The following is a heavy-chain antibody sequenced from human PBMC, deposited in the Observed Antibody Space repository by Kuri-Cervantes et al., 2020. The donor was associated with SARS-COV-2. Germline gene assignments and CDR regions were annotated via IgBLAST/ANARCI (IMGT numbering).Heavy chain of an antibody. V-gene: IGHV3-66*02. CDR2: INSGGST. D-gene: IGHD4-11*01. CDR1: GFAVNSFY. Sequence: GGSLRLSCAASGFAVNSFYMSWVRQAPGKGLEWISNINSGGSTYYADSVKGRFTISRDDSKNTLYLQMISLRPEDTAMYYCATETFDYWGQGTRVTVSS. J-gene: IGHJ4*02. CDR3: ATETFDY.